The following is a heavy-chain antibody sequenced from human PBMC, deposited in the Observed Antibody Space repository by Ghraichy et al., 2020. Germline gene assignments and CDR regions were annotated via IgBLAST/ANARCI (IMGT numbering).Heavy chain of an antibody. CDR3: ATIPSGGGDCSGGSCRFPYYYYYMDV. V-gene: IGHV3-9*01. Sequence: GGSLRLSCAASGFTFDDYAMHWVRQAPGKGLEWVSGISWNSGSIGYADSVKGRFTISRDNAKNSLYLQMNSLRAEDPALYYCATIPSGGGDCSGGSCRFPYYYYYMDVWGKGTTVTVSS. CDR1: GFTFDDYA. D-gene: IGHD2-15*01. J-gene: IGHJ6*03. CDR2: ISWNSGSI.